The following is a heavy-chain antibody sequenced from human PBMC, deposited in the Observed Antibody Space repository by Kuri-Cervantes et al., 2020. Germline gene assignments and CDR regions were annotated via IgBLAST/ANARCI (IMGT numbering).Heavy chain of an antibody. J-gene: IGHJ4*02. V-gene: IGHV3-30*18. Sequence: GESPKIPWAASGFPFSSFGIHWVRQAPGKGLEGVALISFDGSNKYYADSVKGRFTISRDNSKNTLYLQMNSQSAEDTALYYCAKEARVRYYFVYWGQGTLVTVSS. CDR1: GFPFSSFG. CDR3: AKEARVRYYFVY. CDR2: ISFDGSNK.